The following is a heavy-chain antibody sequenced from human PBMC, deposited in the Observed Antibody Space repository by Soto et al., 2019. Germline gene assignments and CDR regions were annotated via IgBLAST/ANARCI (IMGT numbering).Heavy chain of an antibody. CDR2: ISYDGRHE. J-gene: IGHJ4*02. D-gene: IGHD6-6*01. CDR3: AKLVERVGGVPVVAY. Sequence: QVQLVESGGGVVQSGGSLRLSCAASGFSFRSYGMHWVRQAPGRGLEWVALISYDGRHEYYADSVKGRFTISRDNSQNTLILETHSLRTDDTGHYYCAKLVERVGGVPVVAYWGRGTLVTVSS. CDR1: GFSFRSYG. V-gene: IGHV3-30*18.